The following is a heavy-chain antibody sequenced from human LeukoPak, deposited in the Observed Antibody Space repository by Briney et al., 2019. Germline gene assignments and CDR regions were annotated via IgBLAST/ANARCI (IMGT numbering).Heavy chain of an antibody. D-gene: IGHD2-8*02. Sequence: GGSLRLSCAASGFTFSNYTMNWVRQAPGKGLEWVSSIFPSGGEIHYADSVRGRLTISRDNSKSTLSLQMNSLRAEDTAIYYCATYRQVLLPFESWGQGTLVTVSS. CDR1: GFTFSNYT. CDR2: IFPSGGEI. V-gene: IGHV3-23*01. CDR3: ATYRQVLLPFES. J-gene: IGHJ4*02.